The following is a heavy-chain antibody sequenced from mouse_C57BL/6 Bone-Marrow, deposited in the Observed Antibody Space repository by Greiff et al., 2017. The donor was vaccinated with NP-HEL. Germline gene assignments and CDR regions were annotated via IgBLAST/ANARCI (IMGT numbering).Heavy chain of an antibody. CDR1: GYTFTDYE. D-gene: IGHD2-4*01. V-gene: IGHV1-15*01. Sequence: QVQLQQSGAELVRPGASVTLSCKASGYTFTDYEMHWVKQTPVHGLEWIGAIDPETGGTAYNQKFKGKAILTADKSSSTAYMELRSLTSEDSAVYYCTRIYDYDFPAWFAYWGQGTLVTVSA. CDR2: IDPETGGT. J-gene: IGHJ3*01. CDR3: TRIYDYDFPAWFAY.